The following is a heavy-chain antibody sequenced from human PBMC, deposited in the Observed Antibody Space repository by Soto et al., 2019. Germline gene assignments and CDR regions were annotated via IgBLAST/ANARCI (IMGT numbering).Heavy chain of an antibody. Sequence: GGSLRLSCAASGFTFSSYAMSWVRQAPGKGLEWVSAISGSGGSTYYADSVKGRFTISRDNSKNTLYLQMNSLRAEDTAVYYCAKDRITMVRGVIASLGYYMDVWGKGTTVTVSS. D-gene: IGHD3-10*01. CDR3: AKDRITMVRGVIASLGYYMDV. J-gene: IGHJ6*03. V-gene: IGHV3-23*01. CDR2: ISGSGGST. CDR1: GFTFSSYA.